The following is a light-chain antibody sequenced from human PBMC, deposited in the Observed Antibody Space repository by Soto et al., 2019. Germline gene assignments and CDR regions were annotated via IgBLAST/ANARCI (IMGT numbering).Light chain of an antibody. CDR3: CSFAGSYTYV. CDR2: DVS. Sequence: QSVLTQPRSVSGSPGQSVTISCTGSSSDVGCYEYVSWYQQHPGKVPKLIIYDVSERPAGVPDRFSGSKSGNTASLTISGLQAEDEADYSCCSFAGSYTYVFGGGTKVTVL. CDR1: SSDVGCYEY. V-gene: IGLV2-11*01. J-gene: IGLJ1*01.